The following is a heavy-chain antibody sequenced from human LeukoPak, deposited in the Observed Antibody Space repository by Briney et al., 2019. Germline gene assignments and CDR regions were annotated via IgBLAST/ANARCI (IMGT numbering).Heavy chain of an antibody. V-gene: IGHV3-7*03. D-gene: IGHD5-18*01. J-gene: IGHJ5*02. CDR2: IREERGQE. CDR1: GLTVSNHW. CDR3: ASLDTAKQPLANH. Sequence: GGXLXLSXXASGLTVSNHWMSWVRQAPGKGLEWVANIREERGQEYYVDSVKGRFTISKNSAKNSLYLQMNTLRVEDTAMYYCASLDTAKQPLANHWGQGTLVTVSS.